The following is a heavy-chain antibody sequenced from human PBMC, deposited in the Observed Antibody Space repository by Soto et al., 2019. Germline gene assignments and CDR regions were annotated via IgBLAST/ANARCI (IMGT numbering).Heavy chain of an antibody. CDR1: GGSISRSNYY. J-gene: IGHJ4*02. CDR3: ARLGGIAVAGPIYY. Sequence: QLQLQESGPGLVKPSETLSLTCSVSGGSISRSNYYWAWIRQPPGKGREWIGSVYHTGNTYYSLSLRSRVAISMDTSKNQFSLRLDAVSAADTATYYCARLGGIAVAGPIYYWGQGTLVTVSS. V-gene: IGHV4-39*01. D-gene: IGHD6-19*01. CDR2: VYHTGNT.